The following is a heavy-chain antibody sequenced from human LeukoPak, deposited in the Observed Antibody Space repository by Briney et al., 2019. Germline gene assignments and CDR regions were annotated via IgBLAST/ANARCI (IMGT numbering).Heavy chain of an antibody. CDR3: AYSGYDLTHDY. CDR2: IYYSGST. D-gene: IGHD5-12*01. Sequence: SETLSLTCTVSGGSISSYYWSWIRQPPGKGLEWIGYIYYSGSTNYNPSLKSRVTISVDTSKNQFSLKLSSVTAADTAVYYCAYSGYDLTHDYWGQGTLVTVSS. CDR1: GGSISSYY. J-gene: IGHJ4*02. V-gene: IGHV4-59*01.